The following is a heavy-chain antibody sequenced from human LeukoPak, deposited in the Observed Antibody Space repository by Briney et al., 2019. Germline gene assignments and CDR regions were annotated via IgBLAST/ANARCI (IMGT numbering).Heavy chain of an antibody. CDR2: IGTAGDT. D-gene: IGHD3-22*01. Sequence: GRSLRLSCAASGFTFSSYAMHWVRQATGKGLEWVSAIGTAGDTYYPGSVKGRFTISRENAKNSLYLQMNSLRAGDTAVYYCARGPLSYDSSGYYFDYWGQGTLVTVSS. V-gene: IGHV3-13*01. CDR3: ARGPLSYDSSGYYFDY. J-gene: IGHJ4*02. CDR1: GFTFSSYA.